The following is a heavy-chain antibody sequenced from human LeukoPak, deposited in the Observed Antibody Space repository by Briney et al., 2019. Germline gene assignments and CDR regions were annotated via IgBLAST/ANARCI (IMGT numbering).Heavy chain of an antibody. CDR2: IYSGGRT. V-gene: IGHV3-66*01. Sequence: PGGSLRLSCAASGFTVSINYMRWVRQAPGKGLEWVSVIYSGGRTYYEDSVKDRFTISRDNSKNTLYLQMNSLRAEDTAVYYCARDQAGPPLYYVTDVGGQGTTVTVSS. J-gene: IGHJ6*02. CDR1: GFTVSINY. D-gene: IGHD6-19*01. CDR3: ARDQAGPPLYYVTDV.